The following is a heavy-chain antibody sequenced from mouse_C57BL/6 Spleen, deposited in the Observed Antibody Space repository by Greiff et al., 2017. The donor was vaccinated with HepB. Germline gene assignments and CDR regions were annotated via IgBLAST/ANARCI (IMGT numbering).Heavy chain of an antibody. CDR1: GYTFTSYG. Sequence: QVHVKQSGAELARPGASVKLSCKASGYTFTSYGISWVKQRTGQGLEWIGEIYPRSGNTYYNEKFKGKATLTADKSSSTAYMELRSLTSEDSAVYFCARLRQLRLPYYYAMDYWGQGTSVTVSS. V-gene: IGHV1-81*01. J-gene: IGHJ4*01. CDR3: ARLRQLRLPYYYAMDY. D-gene: IGHD3-2*02. CDR2: IYPRSGNT.